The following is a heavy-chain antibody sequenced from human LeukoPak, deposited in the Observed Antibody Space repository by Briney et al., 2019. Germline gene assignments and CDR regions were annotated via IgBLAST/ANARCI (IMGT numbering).Heavy chain of an antibody. Sequence: SVKVSCKASGGTFSSHAISWVRQAPGQGLEWMGGIIPIFGTANYAQKFQGRVTITADESTSTAYMELSSLRSEDTAVYYCARVGGYCSSTSCYEGRNYYYGMDVWGKGTTVTVSS. D-gene: IGHD2-2*01. CDR3: ARVGGYCSSTSCYEGRNYYYGMDV. CDR2: IIPIFGTA. CDR1: GGTFSSHA. V-gene: IGHV1-69*13. J-gene: IGHJ6*04.